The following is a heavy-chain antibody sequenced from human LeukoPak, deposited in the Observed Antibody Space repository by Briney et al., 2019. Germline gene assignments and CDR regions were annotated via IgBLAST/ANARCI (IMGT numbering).Heavy chain of an antibody. V-gene: IGHV1-18*01. CDR3: ARQIFGVAHDAFDI. J-gene: IGHJ3*02. CDR1: GYTFTSYG. CDR2: ISAYNGNT. Sequence: ASVKVSCXASGYTFTSYGISWVRQAPGQGLEWMGWISAYNGNTNYAQKLQGRVTMTTDTSTSTAYMELRSLRSDDTAVYYCARQIFGVAHDAFDIWGQGTMVTVSS. D-gene: IGHD3-3*01.